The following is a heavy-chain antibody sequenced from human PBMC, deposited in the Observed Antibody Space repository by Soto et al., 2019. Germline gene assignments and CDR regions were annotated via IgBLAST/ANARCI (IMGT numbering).Heavy chain of an antibody. V-gene: IGHV1-18*01. Sequence: QVQLVQSGAEVKKPGASVKVSCKASGYTFTNYGITWVRQAPGQGLEWMGWISAYNGNTNYAQRLQGRVTMTTDTSTTTAYMELRSLRSDDTAVYYCARAPLDTPMGDFDYWGQGTLVTVSS. CDR3: ARAPLDTPMGDFDY. D-gene: IGHD5-18*01. J-gene: IGHJ4*02. CDR1: GYTFTNYG. CDR2: ISAYNGNT.